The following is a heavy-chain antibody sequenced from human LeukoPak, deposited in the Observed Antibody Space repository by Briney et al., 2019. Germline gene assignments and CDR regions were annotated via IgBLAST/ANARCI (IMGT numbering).Heavy chain of an antibody. CDR3: ARGIAVAGIDY. D-gene: IGHD6-19*01. CDR1: GFTFSDYA. Sequence: GGSLRLSCAASGFTFSDYAMSWVRQAPGKGLEWVSIISASGGSTYYADSVKGRFTISRDNAKNSLYLQMNSLRAEDTAVYYCARGIAVAGIDYWGQGTLVTVSS. V-gene: IGHV3-23*01. J-gene: IGHJ4*02. CDR2: ISASGGST.